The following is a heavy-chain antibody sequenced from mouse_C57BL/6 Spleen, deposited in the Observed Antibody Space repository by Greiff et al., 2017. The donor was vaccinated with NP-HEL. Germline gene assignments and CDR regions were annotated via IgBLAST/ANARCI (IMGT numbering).Heavy chain of an antibody. CDR1: GFNIKNTY. CDR3: ARSGDVVLYAMDY. D-gene: IGHD1-1*01. J-gene: IGHJ4*01. CDR2: IDPANGNT. V-gene: IGHV14-3*01. Sequence: VQLKQSVAELVRPGASVKLSCTASGFNIKNTYMHWVKQRPEQGLEWIGRIDPANGNTTYAPKFQGKATITADTSSNTAYLQLSSLTSEDTAIYYWARSGDVVLYAMDYWGQGTSVTVSS.